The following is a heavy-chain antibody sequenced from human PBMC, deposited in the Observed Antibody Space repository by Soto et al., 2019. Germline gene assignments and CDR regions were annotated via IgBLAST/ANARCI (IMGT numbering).Heavy chain of an antibody. CDR2: ISRRSDYK. CDR1: GFIFSDYY. D-gene: IGHD5-12*01. J-gene: IGHJ6*02. CDR3: AKTWPKDPTVVGYAYAMDV. V-gene: IGHV3-11*06. Sequence: QVQLVESGGGLVQPGGSLRLSCAASGFIFSDYYMTWIRQAPGQGLEWISYISRRSDYKNYADSVKGGFTISRDNAKNSLYLQVNRLRGADTAVYYWAKTWPKDPTVVGYAYAMDVWGQGTTVTVSS.